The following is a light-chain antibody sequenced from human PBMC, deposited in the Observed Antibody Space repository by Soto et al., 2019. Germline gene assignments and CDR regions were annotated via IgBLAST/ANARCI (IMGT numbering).Light chain of an antibody. V-gene: IGKV3-15*01. Sequence: EIVMTQSPATLSVSPGERAILSCRASQSVSSNLAWYQQKPGQTPSLLFFGASTRATAIPARFSGSGSGTEFTLTISSLQSEDFAIYYCQQYDNWPFTFGGGTKVEIK. CDR1: QSVSSN. CDR3: QQYDNWPFT. CDR2: GAS. J-gene: IGKJ4*01.